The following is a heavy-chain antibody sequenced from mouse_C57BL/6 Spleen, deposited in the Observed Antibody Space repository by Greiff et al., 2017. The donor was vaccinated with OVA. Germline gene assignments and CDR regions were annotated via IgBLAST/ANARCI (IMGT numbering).Heavy chain of an antibody. CDR2: INYDGSST. V-gene: IGHV5-16*01. CDR1: GFTFSDYY. CDR3: ARASVYYYGSSYGGYAMDY. D-gene: IGHD1-1*01. Sequence: EVKLMESEGGLVQPGSSMKLSCTASGFTFSDYYMAWVRQVPEKGLEWVANINYDGSSTYYLDSLKSRFIISRDNAKNILYLQMSSLKSEDTATYYCARASVYYYGSSYGGYAMDYWGQGTSVTVSS. J-gene: IGHJ4*01.